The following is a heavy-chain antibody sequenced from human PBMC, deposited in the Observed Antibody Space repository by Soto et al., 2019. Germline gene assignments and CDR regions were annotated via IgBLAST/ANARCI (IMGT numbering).Heavy chain of an antibody. J-gene: IGHJ6*02. V-gene: IGHV1-18*01. D-gene: IGHD3-22*01. CDR3: ARGGYYDSSGSRNYHYYGMDV. Sequence: QAQLVQSGPEVKKPGASVKVSCKASGYTFSSYGISWVRQAPRQGLEWLGWISPYDDETKYAQNLQGRVRMTTDTSTRTDYMDRRSLRSDDTAIYYCARGGYYDSSGSRNYHYYGMDVWGHGTTVTVSS. CDR2: ISPYDDET. CDR1: GYTFSSYG.